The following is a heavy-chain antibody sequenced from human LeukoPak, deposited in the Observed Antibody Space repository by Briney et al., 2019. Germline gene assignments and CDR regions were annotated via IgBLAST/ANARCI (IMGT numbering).Heavy chain of an antibody. V-gene: IGHV4-39*07. J-gene: IGHJ5*02. CDR1: GGSISRSNYY. CDR2: IYYSGST. Sequence: SETLSLTCTVSGGSISRSNYYWDWIRQPPGKGLEWIGSIYYSGSTYYNPSLKSRVTISVDTSKNQFSLKLSSVTAADTAVYYCARDRLQLQSWGQGTLVTVSS. D-gene: IGHD1-1*01. CDR3: ARDRLQLQS.